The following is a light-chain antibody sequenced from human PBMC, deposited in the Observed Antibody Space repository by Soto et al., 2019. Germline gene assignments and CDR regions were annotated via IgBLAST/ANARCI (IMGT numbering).Light chain of an antibody. CDR2: QAS. CDR3: LQYPGYWT. CDR1: QSISRQ. J-gene: IGKJ1*01. V-gene: IGKV1-5*03. Sequence: DIQMTQSPSTLSASVGDRVSITCRASQSISRQLAWYQQKPGKAPNLLIYQASNLETGVPSRLTGSGSGTEFPLTISSLQPDDVATYYCLQYPGYWTFGQGTKVEVK.